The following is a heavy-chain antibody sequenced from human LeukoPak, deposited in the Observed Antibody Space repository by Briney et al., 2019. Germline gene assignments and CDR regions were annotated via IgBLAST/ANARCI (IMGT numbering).Heavy chain of an antibody. J-gene: IGHJ3*02. CDR1: GFTFSSYA. V-gene: IGHV3-23*01. CDR2: ISGSGGST. CDR3: AKRIRRNIVVVTAILLYSAFDI. D-gene: IGHD2-21*02. Sequence: PGGSLRLSCAASGFTFSSYAMSWVRQAPGRGLEWVSAISGSGGSTYYADSVKGRFAISRDNSKNTLYLQMNSLRAEDTAVYCCAKRIRRNIVVVTAILLYSAFDIWGQGTMVTVSS.